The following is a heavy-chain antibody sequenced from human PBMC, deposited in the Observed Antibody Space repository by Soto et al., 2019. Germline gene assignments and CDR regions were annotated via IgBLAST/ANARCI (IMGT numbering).Heavy chain of an antibody. D-gene: IGHD1-26*01. CDR3: GKDVGDYVPYYYGVDV. J-gene: IGHJ6*02. Sequence: QVQLVESGGGVVQPGTSLRLSCAASGFTFKTHAMHWVRQAPGKGLEWMAVIAYDGNEKFYADSVKGRFTISRDNSKNALYLQINTLRNEDTAVYYCGKDVGDYVPYYYGVDVWGQGTKVTVSS. CDR1: GFTFKTHA. V-gene: IGHV3-30*18. CDR2: IAYDGNEK.